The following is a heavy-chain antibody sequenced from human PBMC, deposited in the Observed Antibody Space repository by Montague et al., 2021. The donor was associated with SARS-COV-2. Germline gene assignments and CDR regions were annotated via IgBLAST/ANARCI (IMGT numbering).Heavy chain of an antibody. V-gene: IGHV4-39*07. J-gene: IGHJ2*01. CDR2: IYYSGST. Sequence: SETLSLTCTVSGGSIRSSSYYWGWIRQPPGKGLECIGSIYYSGSTYYNPSLKSRVTISVDTSKNHFSLKLSSVTAADTAVYYCARTTWLRGYFDLWGRGTLVTASS. CDR1: GGSIRSSSYY. D-gene: IGHD5-12*01. CDR3: ARTTWLRGYFDL.